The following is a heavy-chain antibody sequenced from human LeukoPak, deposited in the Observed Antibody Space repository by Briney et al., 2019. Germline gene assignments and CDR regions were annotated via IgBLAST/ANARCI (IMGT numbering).Heavy chain of an antibody. CDR3: AEDQRGGVVPAAIPDY. Sequence: GGSLRLSCAASGFTFSSYAMSWVRQAPGKGLEWVSAISGSGGSTYYADSVKGRFTISRDNSKNTLYLQMNSLRAEDTAVYYCAEDQRGGVVPAAIPDYWGQGTLVTVSS. J-gene: IGHJ4*02. CDR2: ISGSGGST. D-gene: IGHD2-2*01. CDR1: GFTFSSYA. V-gene: IGHV3-23*01.